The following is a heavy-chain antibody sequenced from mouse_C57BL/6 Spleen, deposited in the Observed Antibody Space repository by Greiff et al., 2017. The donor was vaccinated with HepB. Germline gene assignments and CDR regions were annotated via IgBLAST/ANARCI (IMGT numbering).Heavy chain of an antibody. J-gene: IGHJ2*01. CDR2: IDPSDSYP. Sequence: QVQLQQPGAELVMPGASVKLSCKASGYTFTSYWMHWVKQRPGQGLEWIGEIDPSDSYPNYNQKFKGKSTLTVDKSSSTAYMQLSSLTSEDSAVYYCARGYYGSSPDYFDYWGQGTTLTVSS. CDR1: GYTFTSYW. CDR3: ARGYYGSSPDYFDY. V-gene: IGHV1-69*01. D-gene: IGHD1-1*01.